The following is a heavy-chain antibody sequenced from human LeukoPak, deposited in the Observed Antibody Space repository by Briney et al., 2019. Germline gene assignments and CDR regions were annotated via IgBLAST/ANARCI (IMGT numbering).Heavy chain of an antibody. D-gene: IGHD3-16*02. Sequence: PGGSLRLSCAASGFTFSSYAMSWVRQAPGKGLEWVSAISGSGDSTYYADSVKGRFTISRDNSKSTLYLQMNSLRAEDTAVYYCAKRGAEVGVTVAPGDYWGQGTLVTVSS. J-gene: IGHJ4*02. CDR2: ISGSGDST. CDR1: GFTFSSYA. V-gene: IGHV3-23*01. CDR3: AKRGAEVGVTVAPGDY.